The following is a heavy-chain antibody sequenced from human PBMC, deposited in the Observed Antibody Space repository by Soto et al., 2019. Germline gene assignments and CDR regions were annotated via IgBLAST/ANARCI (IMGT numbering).Heavy chain of an antibody. CDR1: GFTFSSYA. CDR3: AKSPSSSWYAFDY. D-gene: IGHD6-13*01. J-gene: IGHJ4*02. V-gene: IGHV3-23*01. CDR2: ISGSGGST. Sequence: EVQLLESGGGLVQPGGFLRLSCAASGFTFSSYAMSWVRQAPGKGLEWVSAISGSGGSTYYADSVKGRFTISRDNSKNTLYLQMNSLRAEDTAVYYCAKSPSSSWYAFDYWGQGTLVTVSS.